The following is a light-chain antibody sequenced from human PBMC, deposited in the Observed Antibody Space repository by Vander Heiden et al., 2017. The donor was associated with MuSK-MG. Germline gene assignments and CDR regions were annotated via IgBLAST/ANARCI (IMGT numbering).Light chain of an antibody. Sequence: SYALPQPPSVAVSPGQTASITCYGDRLVNKYTPWDDLRAGQTPVLVKNQDVKRPSGTPERFSGSNSGNTATLTVSGTQAMDEGDYFRQTSYITTVKFGGGSKLTVL. V-gene: IGLV3-1*01. CDR1: RLVNKY. CDR2: QDV. J-gene: IGLJ3*02. CDR3: QTSYITTVK.